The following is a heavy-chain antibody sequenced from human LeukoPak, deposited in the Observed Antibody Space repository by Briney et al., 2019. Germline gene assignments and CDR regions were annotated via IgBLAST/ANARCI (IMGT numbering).Heavy chain of an antibody. Sequence: PSETLSLTCTVSGYSISSGYYWGWIRQPAGKGLEWIGRISPDGSTNYSPSLKSRVTFSIDPSKNHFSLKLTSVTAADTAVYFCAKGAGPPWFDPWGQGTLVTVSS. J-gene: IGHJ5*02. CDR3: AKGAGPPWFDP. CDR1: GYSISSGYY. D-gene: IGHD6-19*01. CDR2: ISPDGST. V-gene: IGHV4-38-2*02.